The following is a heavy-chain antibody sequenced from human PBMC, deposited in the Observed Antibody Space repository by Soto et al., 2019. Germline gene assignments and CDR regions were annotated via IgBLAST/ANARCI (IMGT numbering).Heavy chain of an antibody. J-gene: IGHJ3*02. D-gene: IGHD3-3*01. CDR3: AKDFWSGYLGAFDI. CDR2: ISYDGSNK. V-gene: IGHV3-30*18. CDR1: GFTVSSYG. Sequence: GGSLRLSCAASGFTVSSYGMHWVRQAPGKGLEWVAVISYDGSNKYYADSVKGRFTISRDNSKNTLYLQMNSLRAEDTAVYYCAKDFWSGYLGAFDIWGQGTMVTVSS.